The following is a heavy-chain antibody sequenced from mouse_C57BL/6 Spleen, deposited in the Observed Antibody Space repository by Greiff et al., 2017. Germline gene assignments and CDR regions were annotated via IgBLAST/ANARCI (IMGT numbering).Heavy chain of an antibody. CDR3: LGGSSWFAY. Sequence: QVHVKQPGAELVRPGSSVKLSCKASGYTFTSYWMHWVKQRPIQGLEWIGNIDPSDSETHYNQKFKDKATLTVDKSSSTAYMQLSSLTSEDSAVYYCLGGSSWFAYWGQGTLVTVSA. CDR1: GYTFTSYW. V-gene: IGHV1-52*01. J-gene: IGHJ3*01. CDR2: IDPSDSET.